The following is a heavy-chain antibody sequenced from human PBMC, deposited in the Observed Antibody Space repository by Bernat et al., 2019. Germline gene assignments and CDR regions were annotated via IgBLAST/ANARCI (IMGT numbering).Heavy chain of an antibody. J-gene: IGHJ4*02. V-gene: IGHV3-23*04. Sequence: EVQLVESGGGLVQPGGSLRLSCAASGFTFSSYAMSWVRQAPGKGLEWVSAISGSGGSTYYADSVRGRFTISRDNSKNTLYLQMNSLRAEDTAVYYRAKVGYFDWLLYYFDYWGQGTLVTVSS. CDR3: AKVGYFDWLLYYFDY. D-gene: IGHD3-9*01. CDR2: ISGSGGST. CDR1: GFTFSSYA.